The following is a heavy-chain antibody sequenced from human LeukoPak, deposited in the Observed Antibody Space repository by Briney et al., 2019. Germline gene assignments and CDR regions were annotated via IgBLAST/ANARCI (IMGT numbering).Heavy chain of an antibody. Sequence: PGGSLRLSCAASGFTFSGYCMRWVRQAPGKGLEWVSNIKQDGSEKYYVDSVKGRFTISRDNAKNSLYLQMNSLRAYDTAVYYCARELSSYDFAGFHFYYRGKVTPVTVSS. CDR2: IKQDGSEK. D-gene: IGHD5-12*01. V-gene: IGHV3-7*01. CDR3: ARELSSYDFAGFHFYY. CDR1: GFTFSGYC. J-gene: IGHJ4*02.